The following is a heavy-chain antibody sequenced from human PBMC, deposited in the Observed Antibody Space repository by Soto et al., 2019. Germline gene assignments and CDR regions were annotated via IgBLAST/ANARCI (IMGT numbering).Heavy chain of an antibody. CDR1: GYTFTNYW. CDR3: ARPDNSGEDFDY. J-gene: IGHJ4*02. D-gene: IGHD3-22*01. Sequence: EVQLVQSGAEVRKPGESLKISCKGSGYTFTNYWIGWVRQMPGQGLEWMGIIYPGDSDTRYSPSFQGQVTISADKSITTAYLQWSSLKASDNAMYYCARPDNSGEDFDYWGQGTLVTVSS. V-gene: IGHV5-51*01. CDR2: IYPGDSDT.